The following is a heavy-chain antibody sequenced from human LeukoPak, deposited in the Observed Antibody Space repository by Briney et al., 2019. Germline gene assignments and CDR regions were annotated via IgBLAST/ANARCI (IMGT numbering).Heavy chain of an antibody. J-gene: IGHJ4*02. CDR1: GGSISSGGYY. Sequence: SETLSLTCTVSGGSISSGGYYWSWIRQHPGKGLEWIGYIYHSGSTYYNPSLKSRVTISVDRSKNQFSLKLSSVTAADTAVYYCARAGRGYYYDSSGYYPLEYWGQGTLVTVSS. V-gene: IGHV4-30-2*01. CDR3: ARAGRGYYYDSSGYYPLEY. D-gene: IGHD3-22*01. CDR2: IYHSGST.